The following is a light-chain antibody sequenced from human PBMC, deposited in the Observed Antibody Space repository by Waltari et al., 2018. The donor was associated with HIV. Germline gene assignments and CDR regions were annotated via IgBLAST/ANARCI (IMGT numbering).Light chain of an antibody. J-gene: IGKJ1*01. CDR1: QNISTY. CDR2: AAS. V-gene: IGKV1-39*01. CDR3: QQSHTMWT. Sequence: DIQMTQSPSSLSASVGDRVTITCRTSQNISTYLNWYQQKPGKAPKLLIHAASSLQRGVPSRFGGSGSGTDFTLTISGLQPEDFATYYCQQSHTMWTFGQGTKVEVK.